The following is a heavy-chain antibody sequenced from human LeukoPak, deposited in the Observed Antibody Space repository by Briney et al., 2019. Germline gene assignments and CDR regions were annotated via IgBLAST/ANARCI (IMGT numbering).Heavy chain of an antibody. V-gene: IGHV1-69*13. J-gene: IGHJ4*02. Sequence: PQASVTVSCKASGGTFSSYAISWVRQAPGQGLEWMGGIIPIFGTANYAQKFQGRVTITADESTSTAYMELSSLRSEDTAVYCCWGGGWKKPFDYWGQGTLVTVSS. CDR1: GGTFSSYA. CDR2: IIPIFGTA. CDR3: WGGGWKKPFDY. D-gene: IGHD2-21*01.